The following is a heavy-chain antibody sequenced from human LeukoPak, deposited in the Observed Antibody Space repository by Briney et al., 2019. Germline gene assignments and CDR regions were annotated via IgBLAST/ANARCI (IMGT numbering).Heavy chain of an antibody. CDR3: AKRAKYSGYDFFYFDY. CDR1: GFTFRAFL. CDR2: INDVGSDS. Sequence: GSLKLSCSASGFTFRAFLVHLGRQTPGKGLVVVGRINDVGSDSTYVDSVKGRFTISRDNAKNTLYLQMNSLRAEDTAVYYCAKRAKYSGYDFFYFDYWGQGTLVTVSS. D-gene: IGHD5-12*01. V-gene: IGHV3-74*01. J-gene: IGHJ4*02.